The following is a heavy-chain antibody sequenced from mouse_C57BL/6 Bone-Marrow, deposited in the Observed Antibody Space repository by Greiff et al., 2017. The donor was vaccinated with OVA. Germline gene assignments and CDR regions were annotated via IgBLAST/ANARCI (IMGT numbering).Heavy chain of an antibody. J-gene: IGHJ2*01. CDR3: ARAEYYYGSTLFDY. CDR1: GYTFTDYE. Sequence: VQLQQSGAELVRPGASVTLSCKASGYTFTDYEMHWVKQTPVHGLEWIGAIDPETGGTAYNQKFKGKAILTADKSSSTAYMELRSLTSEDSAVYYCARAEYYYGSTLFDYWGQGTTLTVSS. CDR2: IDPETGGT. V-gene: IGHV1-15*01. D-gene: IGHD1-1*01.